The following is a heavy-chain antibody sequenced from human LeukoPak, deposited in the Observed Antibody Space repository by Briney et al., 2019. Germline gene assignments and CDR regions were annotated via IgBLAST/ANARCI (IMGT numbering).Heavy chain of an antibody. Sequence: SETLSLTCAVYGGSFSGYYWSWIRQPPGKGLEWVGEINHSGSTNYNPSLKSRVTIPVDTSKNQFSLKLSAVTAADTAAYYGASHSSGYLSYYGMDVWGQERTVTVSS. CDR3: ASHSSGYLSYYGMDV. CDR1: GGSFSGYY. D-gene: IGHD3-22*01. J-gene: IGHJ6*02. V-gene: IGHV4-34*01. CDR2: INHSGST.